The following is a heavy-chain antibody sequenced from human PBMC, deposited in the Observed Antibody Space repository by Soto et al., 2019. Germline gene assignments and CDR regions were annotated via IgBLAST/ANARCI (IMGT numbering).Heavy chain of an antibody. D-gene: IGHD3-10*01. J-gene: IGHJ4*02. Sequence: EVQLVETGGDLVQPGESLRLSCAASGFAFGRSWMGWVRQAPEKGLEWVAIVNEDGSVKLYMDSVEGRFTISRDNAKNFMFLQKDSPEVDGQVYNYCVRDPAFGAVDYWGQGTLVTVS. CDR3: VRDPAFGAVDY. V-gene: IGHV3-7*01. CDR1: GFAFGRSW. CDR2: VNEDGSVK.